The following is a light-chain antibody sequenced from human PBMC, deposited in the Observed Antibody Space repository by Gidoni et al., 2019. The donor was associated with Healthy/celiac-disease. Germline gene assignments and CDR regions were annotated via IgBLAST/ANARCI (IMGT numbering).Light chain of an antibody. Sequence: DIPMTQSPSTLSASVGDRVTITCRASQSISSWLAWYQQKPGEAPKLLIYKASSLESGVPSRFSGSGSGTEFTLTISSLQPDDFATYYCQQYNSYPYTFGQRTKLEIK. CDR2: KAS. V-gene: IGKV1-5*03. J-gene: IGKJ2*01. CDR3: QQYNSYPYT. CDR1: QSISSW.